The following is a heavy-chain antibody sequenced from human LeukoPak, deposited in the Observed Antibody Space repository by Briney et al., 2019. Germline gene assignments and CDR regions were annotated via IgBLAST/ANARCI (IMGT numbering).Heavy chain of an antibody. Sequence: ASVKVSCKASGYTFTSYYMHWVRQAPGQGLEWMGIINPSGGSTSYAQKFQGRVTMTRDTSTSTVYMELSSLRSEDTAVYYCARATRGDTVTTSTSYYYYYMDVWGKGTTVTVSS. CDR1: GYTFTSYY. D-gene: IGHD4-11*01. CDR3: ARATRGDTVTTSTSYYYYYMDV. J-gene: IGHJ6*03. V-gene: IGHV1-46*01. CDR2: INPSGGST.